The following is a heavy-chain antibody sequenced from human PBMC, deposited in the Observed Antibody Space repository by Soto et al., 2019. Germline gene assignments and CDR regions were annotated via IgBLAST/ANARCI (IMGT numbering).Heavy chain of an antibody. D-gene: IGHD3-3*01. Sequence: ASVKVSCKASGGTFSSYAISWVRQAPGQGLEWMGGIIPIFGTANYAQKFQGRVTITADESTSTAYMELSSLRSEDTAVYYCARGGRFFGVVIPIDYWGQGTLVTVSS. CDR2: IIPIFGTA. CDR3: ARGGRFFGVVIPIDY. CDR1: GGTFSSYA. V-gene: IGHV1-69*13. J-gene: IGHJ4*02.